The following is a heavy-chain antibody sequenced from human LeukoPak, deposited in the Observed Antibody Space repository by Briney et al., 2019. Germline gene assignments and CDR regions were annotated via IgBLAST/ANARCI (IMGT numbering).Heavy chain of an antibody. CDR2: IGTAGDT. D-gene: IGHD1-26*01. V-gene: IGHV3-13*01. Sequence: GGSLRLSCAASGFTFSSYDMHWVRQATGKGLEWVSAIGTAGDTYYPGSVKGRFTISRENAKNSLYLQMNSLRAEDTALYYCAKDQGGSYTSYFGYWGQGTLVTVSS. CDR3: AKDQGGSYTSYFGY. J-gene: IGHJ4*02. CDR1: GFTFSSYD.